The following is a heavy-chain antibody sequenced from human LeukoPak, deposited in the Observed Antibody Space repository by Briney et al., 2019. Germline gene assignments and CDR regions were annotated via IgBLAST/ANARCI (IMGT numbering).Heavy chain of an antibody. CDR1: GFSFSDTY. J-gene: IGHJ4*02. CDR2: IKNKADRGEI. CDR3: TTESSGSLPY. D-gene: IGHD1-26*01. V-gene: IGHV3-15*07. Sequence: GGSLRLSCAASGFSFSDTYINWVRQIPGTGLEWIGLIKNKADRGEIEYAAPVKDRFTISRDDSKNTVYLQMSSLKTEDTAVYYCTTESSGSLPYWGQGTLVTVSS.